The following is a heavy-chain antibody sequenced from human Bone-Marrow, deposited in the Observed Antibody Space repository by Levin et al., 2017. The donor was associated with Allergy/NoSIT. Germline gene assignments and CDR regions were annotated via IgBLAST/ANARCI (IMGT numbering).Heavy chain of an antibody. J-gene: IGHJ4*02. Sequence: QAGGSLRLSCAASGFSFRNYAMHWVRQTPGKGPEYVAAVSSNGEDTYYADSVKGRFIISRDNSKNTLFLQMGRLRPDDMAVYYCAREGAPCSGTACYLFDFWGLGILVTVSS. V-gene: IGHV3-64*02. CDR3: AREGAPCSGTACYLFDF. CDR2: VSSNGEDT. CDR1: GFSFRNYA. D-gene: IGHD2-15*01.